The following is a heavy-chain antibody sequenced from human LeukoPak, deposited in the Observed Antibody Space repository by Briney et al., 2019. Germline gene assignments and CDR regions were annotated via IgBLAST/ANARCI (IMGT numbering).Heavy chain of an antibody. CDR3: ARLWSTDCSGGSCPHQPNY. CDR1: GGSFGGFS. D-gene: IGHD2-15*01. CDR2: VFYSGST. J-gene: IGHJ4*02. Sequence: SETLSLTCAVYGGSFGGFSWSWIRQPPGKGLEWIGSVFYSGSTYYNPSLKSRVTMSVDTSKNQFSLKLSSVIAADTAVYYCARLWSTDCSGGSCPHQPNYWGQGTLVTVSS. V-gene: IGHV4-34*12.